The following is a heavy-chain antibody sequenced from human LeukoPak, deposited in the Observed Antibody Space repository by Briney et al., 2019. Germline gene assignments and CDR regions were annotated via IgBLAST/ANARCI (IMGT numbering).Heavy chain of an antibody. CDR1: GFTFSSYS. V-gene: IGHV3-21*01. J-gene: IGHJ4*02. Sequence: GGSLRLSCAASGFTFSSYSMNWVRQAPGKGLEWVSSISSSSSYRYYADSVKGRFTISRDNAKNSLYLQMNSLRAEDTAVYYCARTSAVAGPYYFDYWGQGTLVTVSS. CDR3: ARTSAVAGPYYFDY. CDR2: ISSSSSYR. D-gene: IGHD6-19*01.